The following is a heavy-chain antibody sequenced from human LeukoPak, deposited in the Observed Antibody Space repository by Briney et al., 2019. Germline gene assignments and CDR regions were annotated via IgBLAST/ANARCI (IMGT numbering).Heavy chain of an antibody. J-gene: IGHJ6*03. CDR3: ARSGGDIVVVPAAIDYYMDV. V-gene: IGHV3-64*01. D-gene: IGHD2-2*01. CDR2: ISSNGGST. Sequence: GGSLRLSCAASGFTFSSYAMHWVRQAPGKGLEYVSAISSNGGSTYYANSVKGRFTISRDNSKNTLYLQMGSLRAEDMAVYYCARSGGDIVVVPAAIDYYMDVWGKGTTVTVSS. CDR1: GFTFSSYA.